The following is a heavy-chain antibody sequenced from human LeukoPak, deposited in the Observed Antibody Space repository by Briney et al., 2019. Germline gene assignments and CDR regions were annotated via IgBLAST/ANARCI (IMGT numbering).Heavy chain of an antibody. CDR1: GGTFSSYA. Sequence: ASVKVSCKASGGTFSSYAISWVRQAPGQGLEWMGGIIPIFGTANYAQKFQGRVTITADESTSTAYMELSSLRSEDTAVYYCATLWFGELLPRNPRSDYWGQGTLVTVSS. CDR3: ATLWFGELLPRNPRSDY. CDR2: IIPIFGTA. J-gene: IGHJ4*02. V-gene: IGHV1-69*13. D-gene: IGHD3-10*01.